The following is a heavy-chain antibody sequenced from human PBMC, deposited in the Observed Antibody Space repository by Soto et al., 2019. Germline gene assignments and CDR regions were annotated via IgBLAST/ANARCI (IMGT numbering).Heavy chain of an antibody. Sequence: EVQLLESGGGLVQPGGSLRLSCAASGFTFSSYAMSWVRQAPGKGLEWVSAISGSGGSTYYADSVNGRFTISRDNSKNTLYLQMNSLRADDTAVYYCAKDTMVRGVIEYFDYWGQGTLVTVSS. J-gene: IGHJ4*02. D-gene: IGHD3-10*01. CDR1: GFTFSSYA. CDR3: AKDTMVRGVIEYFDY. V-gene: IGHV3-23*01. CDR2: ISGSGGST.